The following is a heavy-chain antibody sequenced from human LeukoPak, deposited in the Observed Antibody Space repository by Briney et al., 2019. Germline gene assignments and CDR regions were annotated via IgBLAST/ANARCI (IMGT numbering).Heavy chain of an antibody. V-gene: IGHV3-30*04. J-gene: IGHJ4*02. CDR1: GFTFSNYV. CDR3: AKDLGSSGWYIDY. CDR2: ISYDGSNK. D-gene: IGHD6-19*01. Sequence: PGGSLRLSCAVSGFTFSNYVMHWVRQAPGKGLEWVAFISYDGSNKDNADSVKGRFTISRDNSKNTLYLQMNSLRAEDTAVYYCAKDLGSSGWYIDYWGQGTLVTVPS.